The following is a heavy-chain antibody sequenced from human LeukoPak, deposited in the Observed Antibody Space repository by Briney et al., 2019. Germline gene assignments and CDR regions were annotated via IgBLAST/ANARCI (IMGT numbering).Heavy chain of an antibody. CDR2: IYYSGST. Sequence: PSETLSLTCTVSGGSISSYYWSWIRQPPGKGLEWIGYIYYSGSTNYNPSLKSRVTISVDTSKNQFSLKLSSVTAADTAVYYCARAGHIAAEAAFDIWGQGTMVTVSS. CDR1: GGSISSYY. J-gene: IGHJ3*02. D-gene: IGHD6-25*01. V-gene: IGHV4-59*01. CDR3: ARAGHIAAEAAFDI.